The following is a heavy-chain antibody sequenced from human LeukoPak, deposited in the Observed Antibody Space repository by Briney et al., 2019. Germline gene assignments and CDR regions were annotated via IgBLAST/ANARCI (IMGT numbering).Heavy chain of an antibody. D-gene: IGHD3-10*01. J-gene: IGHJ4*02. CDR3: ARDTGSPYYFDY. V-gene: IGHV1-2*02. CDR1: GYTFTVYY. CDR2: INPNSGAT. Sequence: ASVMGSCKASGYTFTVYYMHWVRQAPGQGLEWMGWINPNSGATNFAQKFQGRVTMTRDTSISTAYMELSRLRSDDTAVYYCARDTGSPYYFDYWGQGTLVTVSS.